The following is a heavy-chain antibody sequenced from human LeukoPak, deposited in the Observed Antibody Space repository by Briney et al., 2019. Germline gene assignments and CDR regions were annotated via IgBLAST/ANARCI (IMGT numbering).Heavy chain of an antibody. V-gene: IGHV4-38-2*02. D-gene: IGHD6-6*01. J-gene: IGHJ4*02. CDR2: IYHSGST. Sequence: SETLSLTCTVSGYSISSGYYWGWIRQPPGKGLEWIGSIYHSGSTYYNPSLKSRVTISVDTSKNQFSLKLSSVTAADTAVYYCARTPYSNSFDYWGQGTLVTVSS. CDR1: GYSISSGYY. CDR3: ARTPYSNSFDY.